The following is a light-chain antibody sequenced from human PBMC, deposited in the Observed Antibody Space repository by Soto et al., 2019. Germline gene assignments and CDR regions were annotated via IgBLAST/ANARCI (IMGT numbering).Light chain of an antibody. J-gene: IGLJ3*02. Sequence: QSALTQPPSASGSPGQSVTISCSGTTNDIGGYRYVSWYQHHPGQAPKLLSFEVSKRPSGVPDRFSGSKSGNTASLTVSGLQAEDEADYYCCSYAGNNTWVFGGGTKLTVL. CDR1: TNDIGGYRY. CDR2: EVS. CDR3: CSYAGNNTWV. V-gene: IGLV2-8*01.